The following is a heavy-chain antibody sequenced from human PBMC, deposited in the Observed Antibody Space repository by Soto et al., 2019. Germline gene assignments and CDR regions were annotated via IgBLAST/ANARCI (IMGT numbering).Heavy chain of an antibody. CDR1: GYTFTSYA. J-gene: IGHJ4*02. CDR3: ARDPRGYRYGPFDY. V-gene: IGHV1-3*01. Sequence: ASVKVSCKASGYTFTSYAMHWVRQAPGQRLEWMGWINAGNGNTKYSQKFQGRVTITRDTSASTAYMELSSLRSEDTAVYYCARDPRGYRYGPFDYWGQGTLVTVAS. D-gene: IGHD5-18*01. CDR2: INAGNGNT.